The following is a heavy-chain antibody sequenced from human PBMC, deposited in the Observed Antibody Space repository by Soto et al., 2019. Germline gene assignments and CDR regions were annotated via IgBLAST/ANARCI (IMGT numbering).Heavy chain of an antibody. D-gene: IGHD1-26*01. Sequence: GASVKVSCKASGYTFTNNGITWVRQAPGQGLEWMGWISGYNGNTHYAQKFQGRVTMTTDTSTTTAYMELSSLRSDDTAIYYCARSSSGTYNFDYWGQGTLVTVSS. CDR3: ARSSSGTYNFDY. V-gene: IGHV1-18*01. CDR1: GYTFTNNG. J-gene: IGHJ4*02. CDR2: ISGYNGNT.